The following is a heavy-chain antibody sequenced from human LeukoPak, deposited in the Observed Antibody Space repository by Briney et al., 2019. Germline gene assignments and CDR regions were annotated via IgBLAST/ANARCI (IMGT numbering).Heavy chain of an antibody. CDR1: GFTFTNYW. D-gene: IGHD6-13*01. J-gene: IGHJ6*02. CDR2: INSDGSAT. CDR3: ARDFGSSWSGGDYGMDV. Sequence: GGSLRLSCAASGFTFTNYWMHWVRQAPGKGLVWVSCINSDGSATKYADSVKGRFTISRDNAKNSLYLQMNSLRAEDTAVYYCARDFGSSWSGGDYGMDVWGQGTTVTVSS. V-gene: IGHV3-74*03.